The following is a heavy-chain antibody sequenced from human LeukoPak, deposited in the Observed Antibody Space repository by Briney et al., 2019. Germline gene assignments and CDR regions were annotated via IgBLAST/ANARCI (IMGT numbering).Heavy chain of an antibody. CDR2: INQDGSEK. CDR1: GFTFSSFW. Sequence: PGGSLRLSCAASGFTFSSFWMTWVCQAPGKGLEWVANINQDGSEKSSVDSVKGRFTISRDNAKNSLYLQVNSLRAEDTAVYYCARGQQVACWGQGTLVTVSS. CDR3: ARGQQVAC. J-gene: IGHJ1*01. D-gene: IGHD6-13*01. V-gene: IGHV3-7*01.